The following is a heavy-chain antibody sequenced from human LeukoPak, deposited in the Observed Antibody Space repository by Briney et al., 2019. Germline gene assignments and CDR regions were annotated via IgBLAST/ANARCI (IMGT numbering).Heavy chain of an antibody. V-gene: IGHV1-69*05. CDR1: GGTFRSFS. CDR2: IIPIFGTA. CDR3: ARSTVLRYFDYFDP. D-gene: IGHD3-9*01. J-gene: IGHJ5*02. Sequence: SVKVSCKASGGTFRSFSISWVRQAPGQGLEWVGGIIPIFGTANYAQKFQGRVTITTDESTSTAYMELSSLRSEDTAVYYCARSTVLRYFDYFDPWGQGTLVTVSS.